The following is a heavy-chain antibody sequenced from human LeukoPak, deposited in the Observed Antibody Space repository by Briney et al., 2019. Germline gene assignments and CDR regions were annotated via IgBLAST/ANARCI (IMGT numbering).Heavy chain of an antibody. D-gene: IGHD3-22*01. CDR3: AAYYYDTSGYTEY. J-gene: IGHJ4*02. CDR2: ITGGGRTT. V-gene: IGHV3-23*01. Sequence: GGSLRLSCGASGFTFSSFAMRWVRQAPGKGLEWVSAITGGGRTTFYADSVKGRFTISRDDSKNTLSLQMSSLRAEDTAVYYCAAYYYDTSGYTEYWGQGALVTVAS. CDR1: GFTFSSFA.